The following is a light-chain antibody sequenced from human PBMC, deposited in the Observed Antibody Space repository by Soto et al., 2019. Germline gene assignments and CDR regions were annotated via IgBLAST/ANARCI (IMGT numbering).Light chain of an antibody. Sequence: DIPMTQSPSTLSASIGDRVTITCRASQSISKWLAWHQQKPGKAPKLLIYDASSLQSGVPPRFSGTGPGTEFTLTIRSLQPDDIATYYCQQYSSYSAWTFGEGTKVEIK. V-gene: IGKV1-5*01. CDR3: QQYSSYSAWT. J-gene: IGKJ1*01. CDR1: QSISKW. CDR2: DAS.